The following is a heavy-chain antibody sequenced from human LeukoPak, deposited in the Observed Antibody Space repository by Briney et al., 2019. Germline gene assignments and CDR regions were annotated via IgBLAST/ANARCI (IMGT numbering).Heavy chain of an antibody. CDR3: VSYNWHSLHDS. V-gene: IGHV3-21*01. CDR2: ISSSSSYI. J-gene: IGHJ5*01. CDR1: GFTFSSYS. Sequence: GGSLRLSCAASGFTFSSYSMNWVRQAPGKGLEWVSSISSSSSYIYYADSVKGRFTISRDNAKNSLYLQMNSLGAEDTAVYYCVSYNWHSLHDSWGQGTLVTVSS. D-gene: IGHD1-7*01.